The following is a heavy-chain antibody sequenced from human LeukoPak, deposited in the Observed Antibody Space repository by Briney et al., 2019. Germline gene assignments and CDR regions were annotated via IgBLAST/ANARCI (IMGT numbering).Heavy chain of an antibody. D-gene: IGHD1-26*01. J-gene: IGHJ6*02. Sequence: PSETLSLTCTVSGASVSSGGYYWSWIRQPPGKGLEWIGYIYYSGSTNYNPSLKSRVTISVDTSKNQFSLKLSSVTAADTAVYYCARAGEILYYGMDVWGQGTTVTVSS. V-gene: IGHV4-61*08. CDR2: IYYSGST. CDR1: GASVSSGGYY. CDR3: ARAGEILYYGMDV.